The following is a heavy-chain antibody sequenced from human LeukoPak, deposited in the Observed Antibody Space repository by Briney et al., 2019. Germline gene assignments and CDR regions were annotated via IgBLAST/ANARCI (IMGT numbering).Heavy chain of an antibody. CDR1: GFTFSSYE. J-gene: IGHJ5*02. CDR3: ARRGGGETVVYNWFDP. D-gene: IGHD2-15*01. CDR2: ISSSGSTI. Sequence: PGGSLRLSCAASGFTFSSYEMNWVRQAPGKGLEWVSYISSSGSTIYYADSVKGRFTISRDNAKNSLYPQMNSLRAEDTALYYCARRGGGETVVYNWFDPWGQGTLVTVSS. V-gene: IGHV3-48*03.